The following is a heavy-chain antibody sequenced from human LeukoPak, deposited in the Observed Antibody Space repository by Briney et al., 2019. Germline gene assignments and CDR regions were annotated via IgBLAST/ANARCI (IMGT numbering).Heavy chain of an antibody. CDR3: ARGMGGNWFDP. Sequence: SETLSLTCTVSGGSISSYYWSWIRQPPGKGLEWIVYIYHSENTNYNPSLKRRVTISVDTSKNQFSLKLSSVTAADTAMYYCARGMGGNWFDPWGQGTLVTVSS. J-gene: IGHJ5*02. CDR1: GGSISSYY. CDR2: IYHSENT. V-gene: IGHV4-59*01. D-gene: IGHD2-8*01.